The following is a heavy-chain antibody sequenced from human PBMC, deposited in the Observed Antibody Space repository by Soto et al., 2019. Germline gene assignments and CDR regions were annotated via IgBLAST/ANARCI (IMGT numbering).Heavy chain of an antibody. CDR3: ARVERGSVSYYNEIFDYLVS. Sequence: QVQLVQSGAEVKKPGASVKVSCKASGYTFTSYDINWVRQATGQGLEWMGWMNPNSGNTGYAQKFQGRLTMTRNTSISTAYMELSSLRSEDTAVYYCARVERGSVSYYNEIFDYLVSWGQGTLVTVSS. V-gene: IGHV1-8*01. J-gene: IGHJ4*02. D-gene: IGHD3-10*01. CDR2: MNPNSGNT. CDR1: GYTFTSYD.